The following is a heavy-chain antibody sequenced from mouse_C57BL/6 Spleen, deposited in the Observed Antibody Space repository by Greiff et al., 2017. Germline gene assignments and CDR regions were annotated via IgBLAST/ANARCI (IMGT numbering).Heavy chain of an antibody. J-gene: IGHJ2*01. CDR1: GFTFSSYA. V-gene: IGHV5-4*01. D-gene: IGHD2-5*01. CDR2: ISDGGSYT. CDR3: AREYSNYFYYFDY. Sequence: EVQLVESGGGLVKPGGSLKLSCAASGFTFSSYAMSWVRQTPEKRLEWVATISDGGSYTYYPDNVKGRFTISRDNAKNNLYLQMSHLKSEDTAMYYCAREYSNYFYYFDYWGQGTTLTVSS.